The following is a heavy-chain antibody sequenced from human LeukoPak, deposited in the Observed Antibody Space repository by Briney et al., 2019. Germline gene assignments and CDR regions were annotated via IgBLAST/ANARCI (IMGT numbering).Heavy chain of an antibody. CDR1: GFTFSDHY. Sequence: PGGFLRLSCAASGFTFSDHYMDWVRQTPGKGLEWVGRSRNKANSYTTEYAASVKGRFIISRDDSKNSLFLQMYSLKTDDTAVYYCTRASLSGSYFFFWGQGALVTVSS. D-gene: IGHD1-26*01. J-gene: IGHJ4*02. CDR3: TRASLSGSYFFF. CDR2: SRNKANSYTT. V-gene: IGHV3-72*01.